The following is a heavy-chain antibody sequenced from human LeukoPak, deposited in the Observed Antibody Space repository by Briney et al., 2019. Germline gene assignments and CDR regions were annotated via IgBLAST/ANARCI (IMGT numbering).Heavy chain of an antibody. V-gene: IGHV3-48*01. J-gene: IGHJ4*02. D-gene: IGHD5-12*01. CDR1: GLTFSNYN. Sequence: GGSLRLSCAASGLTFSNYNMNWVRQAPGKGLEWVSYISAGGNDIYYADSVKGRFTISRDNAKNSLYLQMNSLRADDTAVYYCVSALIVATVYWGPGTLVTVSS. CDR3: VSALIVATVY. CDR2: ISAGGNDI.